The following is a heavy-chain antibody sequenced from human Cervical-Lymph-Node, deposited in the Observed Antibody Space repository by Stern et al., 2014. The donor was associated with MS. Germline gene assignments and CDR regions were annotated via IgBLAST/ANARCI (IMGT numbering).Heavy chain of an antibody. J-gene: IGHJ5*02. D-gene: IGHD2-15*01. Sequence: QMQLVQSGAEVKKPGSSVNVSCKASGGTFSSSYAITWMRQAPGQGLEWVGRIIPIIGLPNYAQKFQGSVTITADTSTSTAYMELSSLRSEDTAVYYCARGVVSNRAAATLHNLFDPWGQGTLVTVSS. CDR2: IIPIIGLP. CDR1: GGTFSSSYA. V-gene: IGHV1-69*09. CDR3: ARGVVSNRAAATLHNLFDP.